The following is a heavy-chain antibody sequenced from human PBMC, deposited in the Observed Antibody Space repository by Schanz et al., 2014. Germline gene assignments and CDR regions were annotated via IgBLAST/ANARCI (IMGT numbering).Heavy chain of an antibody. CDR2: IKGDSSEK. D-gene: IGHD5-12*01. CDR1: GFTVSSHY. CDR3: ARDPNSVNEIDY. V-gene: IGHV3-7*03. J-gene: IGHJ4*02. Sequence: EVQLVESGGGLLQPGGSLRLSCVASGFTVSSHYMSWVRQPPGKGLEWVANIKGDSSEKNYVDSVKGRFTLSRDNAKNSMYLQMNSLRVEDTAVYYCARDPNSVNEIDYWGQGTLVTVSS.